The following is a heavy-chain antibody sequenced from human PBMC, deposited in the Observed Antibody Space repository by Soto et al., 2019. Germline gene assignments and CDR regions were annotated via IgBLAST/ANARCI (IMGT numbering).Heavy chain of an antibody. CDR2: ISYDGSNK. CDR1: GFTFSSYG. Sequence: GGSLRLSCAASGFTFSSYGMHWVRQAPGKGLEWVAVISYDGSNKYYADSVKGRFTISRDNAKNTLYLQMNSLRAEDTAVYYCARSPSFSGYELDPYYYYYMDVWGKGTTVNVSS. D-gene: IGHD5-12*01. J-gene: IGHJ6*03. CDR3: ARSPSFSGYELDPYYYYYMDV. V-gene: IGHV3-30*03.